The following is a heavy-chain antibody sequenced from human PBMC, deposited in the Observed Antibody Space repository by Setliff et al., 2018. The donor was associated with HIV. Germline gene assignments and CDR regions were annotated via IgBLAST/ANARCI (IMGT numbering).Heavy chain of an antibody. CDR2: IYTSGST. D-gene: IGHD3-10*01. CDR1: GGSISSGSYY. Sequence: SETLSLTCTVSGGSISSGSYYWSWIRQPAGKGLEWIGRIYTSGSTNYNPSLKSRVTISVDTSKNQFSLKLSSVTAADTAVYYCARFPTYYYGSGTDYWGQGTLVTVTS. CDR3: ARFPTYYYGSGTDY. J-gene: IGHJ4*02. V-gene: IGHV4-61*02.